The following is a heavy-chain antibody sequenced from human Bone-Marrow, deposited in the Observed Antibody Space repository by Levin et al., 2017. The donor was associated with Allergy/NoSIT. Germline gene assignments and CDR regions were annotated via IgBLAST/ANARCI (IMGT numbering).Heavy chain of an antibody. J-gene: IGHJ4*02. CDR1: GFTFSSHS. CDR2: ISTTSSTI. D-gene: IGHD3-9*01. Sequence: GESLKISCAASGFTFSSHSMNWVRQAPGKGLEWVSYISTTSSTIYYADSVKGRFTISRDNAKNSLYLQMNSLTDEDTAVYYCARDHITVFSLYFDYWGQGTLVTVSS. V-gene: IGHV3-48*02. CDR3: ARDHITVFSLYFDY.